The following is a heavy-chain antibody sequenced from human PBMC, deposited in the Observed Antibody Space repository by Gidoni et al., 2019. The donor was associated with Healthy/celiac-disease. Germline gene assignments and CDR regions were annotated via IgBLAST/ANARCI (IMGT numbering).Heavy chain of an antibody. Sequence: VQLVESGGGLVQPVRSLRLSCAASGFTFVDYAMQWVRQAPGKGLEWVSGISWKSGSIGYADSVKGRFTISRDNAKNSLYLQMNSLRAEDTALYYCAKDMGFEQWLAPFDYWGQGTLVTVSS. CDR2: ISWKSGSI. CDR1: GFTFVDYA. J-gene: IGHJ4*02. CDR3: AKDMGFEQWLAPFDY. D-gene: IGHD6-19*01. V-gene: IGHV3-9*01.